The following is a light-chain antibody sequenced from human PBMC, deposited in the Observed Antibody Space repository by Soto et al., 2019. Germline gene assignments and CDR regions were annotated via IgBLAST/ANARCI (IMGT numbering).Light chain of an antibody. V-gene: IGLV2-11*01. Sequence: QSVLTQPRSVSGSPGQSVAISCTGTTSDVGGYDYASWHQQHPGKAPELIIFDVSKRPSGVPDRFSGSKSGNTASLTISGLQAEDEAASFCCSYAGAFYVFGSGTKVNVL. CDR1: TSDVGGYDY. CDR3: CSYAGAFYV. CDR2: DVS. J-gene: IGLJ1*01.